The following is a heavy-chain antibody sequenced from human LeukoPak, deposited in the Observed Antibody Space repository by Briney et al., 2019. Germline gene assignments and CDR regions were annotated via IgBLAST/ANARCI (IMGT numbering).Heavy chain of an antibody. J-gene: IGHJ4*02. CDR3: ASLYSGSYYALDY. CDR2: INHSGST. D-gene: IGHD1-26*01. CDR1: GGSFSGYY. V-gene: IGHV4-34*01. Sequence: PSETLSLTCAVYGGSFSGYYWSWIRQPPGKGLEWIGEINHSGSTNYNPSLKSRVAISVDTSKNQFSLKLSSVTAAVTAVYYCASLYSGSYYALDYWGQGTLVTVSS.